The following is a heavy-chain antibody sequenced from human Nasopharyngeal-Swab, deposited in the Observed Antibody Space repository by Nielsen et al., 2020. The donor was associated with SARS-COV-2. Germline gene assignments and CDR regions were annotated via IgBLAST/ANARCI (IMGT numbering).Heavy chain of an antibody. CDR1: GFTFSSYA. J-gene: IGHJ4*02. CDR3: ARAWGTMGPAFDY. D-gene: IGHD3-10*01. V-gene: IGHV3-23*01. Sequence: GGPLRLSCAASGFTFSSYAMSWVRQAPGKGLEWVSTISGSGGSTYYADSVKGRFTISRDNSKNTLYLQMNSLRAEDTAVYYCARAWGTMGPAFDYWGQGTLVTVSS. CDR2: ISGSGGST.